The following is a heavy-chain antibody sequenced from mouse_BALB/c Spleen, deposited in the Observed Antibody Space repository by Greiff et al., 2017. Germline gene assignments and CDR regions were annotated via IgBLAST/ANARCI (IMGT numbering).Heavy chain of an antibody. CDR1: GFSLTGYG. CDR3: ARAPLGYYYAMDY. V-gene: IGHV2-6-7*01. Sequence: QVQLQESGPGLVAPSQSLSITCTVSGFSLTGYGVNWVRQPPGKGLEWLGMIWGDGSTDYNSALKSRLSISKDNSKSQVFLKMNSLQTDDTARYYCARAPLGYYYAMDYWGQGTSVTVSS. J-gene: IGHJ4*01. CDR2: IWGDGST. D-gene: IGHD4-1*01.